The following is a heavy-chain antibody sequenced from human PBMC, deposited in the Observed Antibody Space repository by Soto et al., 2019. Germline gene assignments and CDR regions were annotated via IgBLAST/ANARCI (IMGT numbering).Heavy chain of an antibody. CDR3: AREFCSDTICYLSSVGFYGMDV. Sequence: QVQLVQSGAEVKKPGASVKVSCKASGYIFTGYYMHWVRQAPGQGLEWMGRINPNSGATNYAQKFQGRVTMTRDTSITSAFMELSRLRSDDTAVSYCAREFCSDTICYLSSVGFYGMDVWGPGTTVTVSS. CDR1: GYIFTGYY. J-gene: IGHJ6*02. D-gene: IGHD2-2*01. CDR2: INPNSGAT. V-gene: IGHV1-2*06.